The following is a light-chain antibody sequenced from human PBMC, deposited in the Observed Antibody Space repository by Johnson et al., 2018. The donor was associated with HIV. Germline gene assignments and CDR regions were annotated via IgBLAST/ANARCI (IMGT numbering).Light chain of an antibody. J-gene: IGLJ1*01. CDR2: ENN. CDR1: SSNIGKNY. V-gene: IGLV1-51*02. CDR3: GTWDTILQTFV. Sequence: QSVLTQPPSVSAAPRQKVTISCSGTSSNIGKNYVSWYQHLPGTAPKLVIHENNKRPSGIPDRFSGSKSGTSATLGIAGLQTGDEADYFCGTWDTILQTFVFGTWTEVSVL.